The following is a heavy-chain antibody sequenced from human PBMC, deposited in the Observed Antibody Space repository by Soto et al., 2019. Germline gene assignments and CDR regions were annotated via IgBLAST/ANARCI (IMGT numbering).Heavy chain of an antibody. Sequence: QVQLVESGGGVVQPGRSLRLSCAASGFTFSSYAMHWVRQAPGKGLDWVAVIWNDGGNKYYADSVQGRFTISRDNSKNTLSLQMNSLRAEDTALYYCARAYDFWSGIDYWGQGILVNVSS. CDR1: GFTFSSYA. CDR2: IWNDGGNK. CDR3: ARAYDFWSGIDY. J-gene: IGHJ4*02. V-gene: IGHV3-33*01. D-gene: IGHD3-3*01.